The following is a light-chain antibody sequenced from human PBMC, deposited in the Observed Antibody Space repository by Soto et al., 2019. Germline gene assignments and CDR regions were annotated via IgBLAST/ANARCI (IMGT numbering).Light chain of an antibody. V-gene: IGLV2-8*01. J-gene: IGLJ3*02. CDR1: ISDIGSYNY. Sequence: QSALTQPPSASGSPGQSVTISCTGTISDIGSYNYVSWYQQSPGKAPKLMIYDVYKRPSGVPDRFSGSKSGNTASLTVSGLQSEDEADYYFSWYAGSASWVFGGGTKLPVL. CDR2: DVY. CDR3: SWYAGSASWV.